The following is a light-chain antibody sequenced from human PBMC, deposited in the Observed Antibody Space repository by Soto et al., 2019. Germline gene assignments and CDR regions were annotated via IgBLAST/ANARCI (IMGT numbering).Light chain of an antibody. CDR3: QQYDNLPIT. Sequence: IQITQSPSSLYASVGDRVTITCQASQDISNYLNWYQQKPGKAPKLLIYDASNLETGVPSRFSGSGSGTDFTFTISSLQPEDIATYYCQQYDNLPITFGQGTRLAVK. CDR2: DAS. CDR1: QDISNY. J-gene: IGKJ5*01. V-gene: IGKV1-33*01.